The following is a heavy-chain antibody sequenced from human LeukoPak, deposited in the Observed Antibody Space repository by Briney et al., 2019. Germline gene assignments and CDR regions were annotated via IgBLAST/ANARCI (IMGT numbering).Heavy chain of an antibody. CDR3: ARESNSALPAFDF. Sequence: SGTLSLTCAVSTDSISSSHWWSWVRQPPGKGLEWIGEIYHSGNTNYNPSLKSRVTMSVDKAKNQFSPKLTSVTAADTAAYYCARESNSALPAFDFWGQGILVTVSS. D-gene: IGHD2/OR15-2a*01. V-gene: IGHV4-4*02. CDR2: IYHSGNT. CDR1: TDSISSSHW. J-gene: IGHJ4*02.